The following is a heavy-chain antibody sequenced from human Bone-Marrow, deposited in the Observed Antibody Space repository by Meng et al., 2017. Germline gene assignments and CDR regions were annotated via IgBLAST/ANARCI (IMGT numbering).Heavy chain of an antibody. CDR3: ARERVLGIIFWFDP. V-gene: IGHV4-4*07. Sequence: GSLRLSCTVSGGSISSYYWSWIRQPAGKGLEWIGRIYTSGSTNYNPSLKSRVTMSVDTSKNQFSLKLSSVTAADTAVYYCARERVLGIIFWFDPWGQGTLVTVSS. CDR1: GGSISSYY. J-gene: IGHJ5*02. D-gene: IGHD3-10*01. CDR2: IYTSGST.